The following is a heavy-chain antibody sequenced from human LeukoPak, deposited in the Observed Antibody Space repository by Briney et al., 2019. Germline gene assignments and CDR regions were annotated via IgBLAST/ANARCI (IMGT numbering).Heavy chain of an antibody. CDR3: ATGGGYSYAPFDY. D-gene: IGHD5-18*01. J-gene: IGHJ4*02. CDR1: GGSISSYY. Sequence: SETLSLTCTVSGGSISSYYWSWLRQPPGKGLEWIGYIYYSGSTNYNPSLKSRVTISVDKSKNQFSLKLSSVTAADTAVYYCATGGGYSYAPFDYWGQGTLVTVSS. CDR2: IYYSGST. V-gene: IGHV4-59*12.